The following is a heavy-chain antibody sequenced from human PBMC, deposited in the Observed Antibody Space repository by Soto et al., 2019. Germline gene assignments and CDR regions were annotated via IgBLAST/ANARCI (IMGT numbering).Heavy chain of an antibody. V-gene: IGHV3-23*01. CDR3: ARAPRGLNYYGSGSHYPYFDY. CDR1: GFTFSTYV. J-gene: IGHJ4*02. CDR2: VSNNGAST. D-gene: IGHD3-10*01. Sequence: GGSLRLSCAASGFTFSTYVMNWVRQAPGKGLEWVSGVSNNGASTYYADSVQGRFSISRDNSKNTLYLQMNSLRAEDTAVYFCARAPRGLNYYGSGSHYPYFDYWGQGALVTVSS.